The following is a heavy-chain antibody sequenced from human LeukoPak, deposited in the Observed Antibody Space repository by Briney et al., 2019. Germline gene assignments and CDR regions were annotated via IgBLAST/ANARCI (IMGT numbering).Heavy chain of an antibody. J-gene: IGHJ4*02. Sequence: SETLSLTCTVSGYSISSGYYWGWIRQPPGKGLEWIGSIYHSGSTYYNPSLKSRVTISVDTSKNQFSLELSSVTAADTAVYYCASSPQSRYYFDYWGQGTLVTVSS. CDR3: ASSPQSRYYFDY. CDR1: GYSISSGYY. CDR2: IYHSGST. V-gene: IGHV4-38-2*02. D-gene: IGHD7-27*01.